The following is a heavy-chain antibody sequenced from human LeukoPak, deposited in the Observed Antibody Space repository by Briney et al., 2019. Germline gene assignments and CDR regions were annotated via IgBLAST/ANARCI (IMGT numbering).Heavy chain of an antibody. CDR1: GFTFSTYA. V-gene: IGHV3-23*01. CDR2: ISNSGGNT. D-gene: IGHD2-15*01. Sequence: PGGSLRLSCAASGFTFSTYAMSWVRQAPGKGLEWVSAISNSGGNTYYADSVQGRFTISRDNSKSTLCLQMNSLRAEDTAVYYCAKQLGYCSDGSCYFPYWGQGTLVTVSS. J-gene: IGHJ4*02. CDR3: AKQLGYCSDGSCYFPY.